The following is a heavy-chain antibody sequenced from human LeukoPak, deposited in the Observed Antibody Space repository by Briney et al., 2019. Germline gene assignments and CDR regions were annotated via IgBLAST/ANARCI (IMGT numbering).Heavy chain of an antibody. CDR1: GYSISSGYY. D-gene: IGHD3-3*01. Sequence: SETLSLTCTVSGYSISSGYYWGWIRQPPGKGLEWIGSIYESGSTYYNPSLKSRVTISVDTSKNQFSLKLNSVTAADTAVYYCATGWSGYYWTTWGQGTLVAVSS. V-gene: IGHV4-38-2*02. J-gene: IGHJ5*02. CDR3: ATGWSGYYWTT. CDR2: IYESGST.